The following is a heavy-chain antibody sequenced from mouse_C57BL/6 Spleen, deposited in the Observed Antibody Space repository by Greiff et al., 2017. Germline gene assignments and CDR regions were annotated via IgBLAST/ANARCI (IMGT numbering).Heavy chain of an antibody. Sequence: QVQLQQPGAELVKPGASVKMSCKASGYTFTSYWITWVKQRPGQGLEWIGDIYPGSGSTNYNEKFKSKATLTVDTSSSTAYMQLSSLTSADSAVYYCARYTSADCDAMDYWGQGTSVTVSS. CDR3: ARYTSADCDAMDY. CDR2: IYPGSGST. CDR1: GYTFTSYW. V-gene: IGHV1-55*01. J-gene: IGHJ4*01.